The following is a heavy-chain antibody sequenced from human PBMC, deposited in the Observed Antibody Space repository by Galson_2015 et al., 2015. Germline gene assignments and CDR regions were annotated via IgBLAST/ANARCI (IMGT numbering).Heavy chain of an antibody. CDR2: ISGSGGSP. D-gene: IGHD3-3*01. V-gene: IGHV3-23*01. J-gene: IGHJ4*02. CDR1: GFTFSSYA. CDR3: AKGFIEWFSGPLFDN. Sequence: SLRLSCAASGFTFSSYAMSWVRQAPGKGLEWVSSISGSGGSPYYADSVKGRFTVSRDNSKTTVYVQMNSLRAEDTAVYYCAKGFIEWFSGPLFDNWGQGTLVTVSS.